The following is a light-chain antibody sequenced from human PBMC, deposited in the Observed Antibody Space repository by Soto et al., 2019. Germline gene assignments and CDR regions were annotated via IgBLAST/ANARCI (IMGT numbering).Light chain of an antibody. CDR1: SSDVGGYNY. Sequence: QSALTQPRSVPGSPGQSVTISCTGTSSDVGGYNYVSWYQQHPGKAPKLMIYDVSKRPSGVPDRFSGSKSGNTASLTISGLQAEDEADYYCCSYAGSHTFVFGTGTKVTVL. J-gene: IGLJ1*01. CDR3: CSYAGSHTFV. V-gene: IGLV2-11*01. CDR2: DVS.